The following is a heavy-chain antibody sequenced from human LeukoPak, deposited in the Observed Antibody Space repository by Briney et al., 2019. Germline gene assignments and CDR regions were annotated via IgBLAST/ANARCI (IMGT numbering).Heavy chain of an antibody. V-gene: IGHV3-13*01. CDR3: ARVRSRGGWYVHYMDV. J-gene: IGHJ6*03. D-gene: IGHD6-19*01. CDR2: IGTAGDT. CDR1: GLTFSSYD. Sequence: GGSLRLSCAACGLTFSSYDMHWVRQATGKGLEWVSAIGTAGDTYYPGSVKGRFTISRDNAKNSVYLQLNSLRTEDTALYYCARVRSRGGWYVHYMDVWGKGTTVTVSS.